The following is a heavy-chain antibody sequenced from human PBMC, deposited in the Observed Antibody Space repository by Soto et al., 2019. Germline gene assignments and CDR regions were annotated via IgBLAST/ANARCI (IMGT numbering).Heavy chain of an antibody. J-gene: IGHJ3*01. V-gene: IGHV3-30*04. CDR3: ARRYCRSERCGGNDGFDD. CDR2: MSDNGITQ. D-gene: IGHD2-15*01. CDR1: GLTFSTSI. Sequence: QVQLVESGGGVVQPGTSLRLSCAASGLTFSTSIIHWVRQAPGKGLEWVAVMSDNGITQFYADSVRGRFTASRDNSKETTYLQMNSLRAEDTALYYCARRYCRSERCGGNDGFDDWGQGTMVTVSS.